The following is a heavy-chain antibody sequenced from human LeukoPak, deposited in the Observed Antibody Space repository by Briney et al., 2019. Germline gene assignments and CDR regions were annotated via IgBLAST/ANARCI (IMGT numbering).Heavy chain of an antibody. CDR3: AREGGPYRPLDY. Sequence: SETLSLTCGVSGGSITNTNYWTWVRQPPGKGLEWIGEVNLQGSTNYNPSLMGRVAISVDPSENHISLQLTSVTAADTAVYYCAREGGPYRPLDYSGQGTLVTVSS. CDR1: GGSITNTNY. CDR2: VNLQGST. J-gene: IGHJ4*02. V-gene: IGHV4-4*02.